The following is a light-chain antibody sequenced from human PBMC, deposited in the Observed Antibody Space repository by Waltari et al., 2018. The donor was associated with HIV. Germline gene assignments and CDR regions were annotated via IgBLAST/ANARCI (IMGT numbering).Light chain of an antibody. CDR3: NSRDSSGNQKV. CDR1: SLRSYY. J-gene: IGLJ1*01. CDR2: GKN. Sequence: SSELTQDPAVSVALGQTVRITCQGDSLRSYYASWYQQKPGQAPVLVIYGKNNRPSGIPDRCAGSSSGNTASLTITGAQAEDEADYYCNSRDSSGNQKVFGTGTKVTVL. V-gene: IGLV3-19*01.